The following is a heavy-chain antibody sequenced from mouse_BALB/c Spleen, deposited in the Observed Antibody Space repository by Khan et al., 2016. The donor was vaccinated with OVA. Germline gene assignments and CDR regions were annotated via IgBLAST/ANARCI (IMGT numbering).Heavy chain of an antibody. CDR1: GYTFTDYV. D-gene: IGHD2-14*01. Sequence: QVQLQQSGPELVKPGASLKVSCKASGYTFTDYVIGWVRKRTSQGLEWIGDLFPGSGTPYYNENFKDKATLTAGKSSITAYMQLSSLTSEDSAVYFCARGGYSVFAYWGQGTLVTVAA. CDR3: ARGGYSVFAY. CDR2: LFPGSGTP. V-gene: IGHV1-77*01. J-gene: IGHJ3*01.